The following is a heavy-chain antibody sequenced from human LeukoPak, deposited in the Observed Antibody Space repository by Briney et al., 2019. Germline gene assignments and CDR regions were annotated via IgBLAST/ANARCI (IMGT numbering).Heavy chain of an antibody. D-gene: IGHD5-18*01. CDR2: ISSSSTI. CDR3: ARDHKYTAMAEYYFDY. Sequence: ISSSSTIYYADSVKGRFTISRDNSKNTLYLQMNSLRAEDTAVYYCARDHKYTAMAEYYFDYWGQGTLVTVSS. V-gene: IGHV3-69-1*01. J-gene: IGHJ4*02.